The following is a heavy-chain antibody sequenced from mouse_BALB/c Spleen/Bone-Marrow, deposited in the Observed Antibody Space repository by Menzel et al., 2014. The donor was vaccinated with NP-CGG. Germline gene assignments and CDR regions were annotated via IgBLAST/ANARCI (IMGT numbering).Heavy chain of an antibody. CDR1: GYSTTSGYY. J-gene: IGHJ4*01. Sequence: ESGPGLVKPSQSLSLTCSVTGYSTTSGYYWNWIRQFPGNKLEWMGYISYDGSNNYNPFLKNRISITRDTSKNQFFLKLNSVTTEDTATYYCAYYYYAMDYWGQGTSVAVSS. CDR2: ISYDGSN. V-gene: IGHV3-6*02. CDR3: AYYYYAMDY.